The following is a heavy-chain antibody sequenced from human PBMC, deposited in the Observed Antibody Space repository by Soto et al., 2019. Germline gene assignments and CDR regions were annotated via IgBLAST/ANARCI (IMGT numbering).Heavy chain of an antibody. J-gene: IGHJ6*02. CDR3: ARDSDCHSTSCFFPPHV. V-gene: IGHV3-21*06. CDR1: GFTFSDEN. Sequence: GSLRLSCSASGFTFSDENMSWVRQVPGKGLEWVSGISGGGSYIFYADSVQGRFSISRDNPKNSLFLEMSSLRVEDTAVYYCARDSDCHSTSCFFPPHVWGQGTTVTVSS. CDR2: ISGGGSYI. D-gene: IGHD2-2*01.